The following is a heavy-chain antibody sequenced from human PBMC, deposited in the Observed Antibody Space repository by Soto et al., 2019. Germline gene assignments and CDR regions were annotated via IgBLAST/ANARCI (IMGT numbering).Heavy chain of an antibody. V-gene: IGHV3-48*03. Sequence: GGSLRLSCAASGLTFSSYEMNWVRQAPGKGLEWVSYISRSGSTIYYADSVKGRVTTSRDNAKNSLYLQMNSLRAEDTAVYYCARDGRIRRPDWYFDLWGRGTLVTVSS. CDR2: ISRSGSTI. J-gene: IGHJ2*01. D-gene: IGHD2-15*01. CDR1: GLTFSSYE. CDR3: ARDGRIRRPDWYFDL.